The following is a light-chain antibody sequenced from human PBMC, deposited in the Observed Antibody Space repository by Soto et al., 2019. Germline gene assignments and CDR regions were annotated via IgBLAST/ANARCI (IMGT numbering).Light chain of an antibody. J-gene: IGLJ1*01. CDR1: SSDVGGYNY. Sequence: SVLPQPASMSGPPVQSITISCTGTSSDVGGYNYVSWYQQHPGKAPKLMIYEVTNRPSGVSNRFSGSKSGNTASLTISGLQAEDEGDYYCQSYDSTLSARYVFVTGTKVPAL. CDR3: QSYDSTLSARYV. CDR2: EVT. V-gene: IGLV2-14*01.